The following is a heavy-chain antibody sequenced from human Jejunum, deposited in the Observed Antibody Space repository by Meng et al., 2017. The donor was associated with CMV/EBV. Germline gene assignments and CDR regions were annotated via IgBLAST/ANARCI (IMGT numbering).Heavy chain of an antibody. D-gene: IGHD1-26*01. J-gene: IGHJ5*02. Sequence: SGYPFTHYDINWVRQATGHVLEWMGLMNPNSCNTGYAQKFQGRVTITRNSSISTAYMELSGLTSDDTAIYYCARDLSGTYVGGWFDPWGQGTLVTVSS. CDR3: ARDLSGTYVGGWFDP. V-gene: IGHV1-8*03. CDR1: GYPFTHYD. CDR2: MNPNSCNT.